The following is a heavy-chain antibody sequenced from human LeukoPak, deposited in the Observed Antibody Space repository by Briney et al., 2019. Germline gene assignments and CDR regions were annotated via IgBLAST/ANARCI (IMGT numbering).Heavy chain of an antibody. CDR1: GFIFSQYS. D-gene: IGHD5-12*01. V-gene: IGHV3-48*01. J-gene: IGHJ5*02. Sequence: GGSLRLSCAASGFIFSQYSMNWVRQAPGKGLEWVSHIRSSSETFHADSVKGRFTISRDNARNSLYLQMNNLRGEDTAIYYCARDAGNSGYGCDLWGQGTLVTVSS. CDR3: ARDAGNSGYGCDL. CDR2: IRSSSET.